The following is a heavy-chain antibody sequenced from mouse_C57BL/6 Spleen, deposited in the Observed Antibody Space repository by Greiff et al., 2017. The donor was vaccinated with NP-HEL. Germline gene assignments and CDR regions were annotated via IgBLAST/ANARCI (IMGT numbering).Heavy chain of an antibody. CDR2: ISYDGSN. J-gene: IGHJ3*01. Sequence: EVKLQESGPGLVKPSQSLSLTCSVTGYSITSGYYWNWIRQFPGNKLEWMGYISYDGSNNYNPSLKNRISITRDTAKNQFFLKLNSVTTEDTATYYCARDDSSGPWFAYWGQGTLVTVSA. CDR3: ARDDSSGPWFAY. D-gene: IGHD3-2*02. V-gene: IGHV3-6*01. CDR1: GYSITSGYY.